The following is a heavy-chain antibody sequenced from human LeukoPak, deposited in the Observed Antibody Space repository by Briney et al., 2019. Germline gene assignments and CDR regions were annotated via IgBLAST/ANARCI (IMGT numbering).Heavy chain of an antibody. D-gene: IGHD3-3*01. CDR1: GYTFTSYG. CDR2: ISAYNGNT. CDR3: ARDRGFRDSDYDFWSGPSDY. Sequence: EASVKVSCKASGYTFTSYGISWVRQAPGQGLEWMGWISAYNGNTNYAQKLQGRVTMTTDTSTSTAYMELRSLRSDDTAVYYCARDRGFRDSDYDFWSGPSDYWGQGTLVTVSS. J-gene: IGHJ4*02. V-gene: IGHV1-18*01.